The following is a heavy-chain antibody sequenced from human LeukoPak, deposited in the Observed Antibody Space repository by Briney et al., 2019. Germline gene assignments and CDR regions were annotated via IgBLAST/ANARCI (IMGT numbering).Heavy chain of an antibody. Sequence: AASVTVSCTASVYTFTVYYMHWVRQAPGQGGEWMGWINPNSGGTNYAQKFQGRVTMTRDTSISTAYMELSWLRSDDTAVYYCAREDFYDSSGYYKNKEYFQHWGQGTLVTVSS. CDR3: AREDFYDSSGYYKNKEYFQH. V-gene: IGHV1-2*02. CDR1: VYTFTVYY. J-gene: IGHJ1*01. CDR2: INPNSGGT. D-gene: IGHD3-22*01.